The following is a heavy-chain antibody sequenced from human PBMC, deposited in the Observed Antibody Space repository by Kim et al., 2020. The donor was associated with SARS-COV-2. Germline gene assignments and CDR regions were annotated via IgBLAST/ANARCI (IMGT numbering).Heavy chain of an antibody. D-gene: IGHD2-15*01. V-gene: IGHV3-53*01. CDR2: LHRDGST. Sequence: GSLRLSCTASGFIVSNYYMSWVRQAPGKGLEWVSVLHRDGSTYYSESVKGRFSISRDDSENTLFLEMTDLRAEDAAVYYCARESCNDAGCYSYFDYWGQGALVTVSS. J-gene: IGHJ4*02. CDR3: ARESCNDAGCYSYFDY. CDR1: GFIVSNYY.